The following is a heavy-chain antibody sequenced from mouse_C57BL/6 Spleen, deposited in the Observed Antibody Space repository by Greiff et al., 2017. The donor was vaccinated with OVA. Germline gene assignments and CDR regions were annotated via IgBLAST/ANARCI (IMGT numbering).Heavy chain of an antibody. CDR3: ARGGNRPAMDY. V-gene: IGHV5-17*01. CDR1: GFTFSDYG. Sequence: EVMLVESGGGLVKPGGSLKLSCAASGFTFSDYGMHWVRQAPEKGLEWVAYISSGSSTIYYADTVKGRFTISRDNAKNTLFLQMTSLRSEDTAMYYCARGGNRPAMDYWGQGTSVTVSS. J-gene: IGHJ4*01. D-gene: IGHD2-1*01. CDR2: ISSGSSTI.